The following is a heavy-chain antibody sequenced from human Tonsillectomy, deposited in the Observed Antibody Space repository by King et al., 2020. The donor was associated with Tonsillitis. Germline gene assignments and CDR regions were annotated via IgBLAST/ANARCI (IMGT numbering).Heavy chain of an antibody. CDR3: QGCCSGGGWFSGLD. CDR2: IKSKTDGGTT. V-gene: IGHV3-15*01. CDR1: GFTFSNAW. Sequence: VQLVESGGGLVKPGGPLRLSCAASGFTFSNAWMSWVRQAPGKGLEWVGRIKSKTDGGTTDYAAPVKGRFTISRYDSKNTLYLQMNSLKTVDTAVYYCQGCCSGGGWFSGLDWGQGALVTVSS. D-gene: IGHD2-15*01. J-gene: IGHJ4*02.